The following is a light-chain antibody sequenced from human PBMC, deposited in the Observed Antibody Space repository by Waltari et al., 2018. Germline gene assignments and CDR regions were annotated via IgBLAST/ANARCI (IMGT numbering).Light chain of an antibody. CDR3: QQYYYTPLGT. Sequence: DIVVTQSPDPLAVSLGERATITCKSSQSVLDSSNNKNYLACYQQTPGQPPKLVIYWASYRESGVPDRFSGSGAETDFTFSISSLQAENVAVYYCQQYYYTPLGTFGQGTKLEI. CDR1: QSVLDSSNNKNY. J-gene: IGKJ2*01. CDR2: WAS. V-gene: IGKV4-1*01.